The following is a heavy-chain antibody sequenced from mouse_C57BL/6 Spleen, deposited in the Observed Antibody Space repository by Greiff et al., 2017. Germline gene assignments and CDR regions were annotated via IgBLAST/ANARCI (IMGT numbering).Heavy chain of an antibody. J-gene: IGHJ4*01. CDR1: GYTFTSYW. CDR2: INPSSGYT. Sequence: VQLQQSGAELAKPGASAKLSCKASGYTFTSYWMHWVKQRPGQGLEWIGYINPSSGYTKYNQKFKDKATLTADKSSSTAYMQLSSLTHEDSAVYYCARENYDYSYAMDDWGQGTSVTVSS. V-gene: IGHV1-7*01. CDR3: ARENYDYSYAMDD. D-gene: IGHD2-4*01.